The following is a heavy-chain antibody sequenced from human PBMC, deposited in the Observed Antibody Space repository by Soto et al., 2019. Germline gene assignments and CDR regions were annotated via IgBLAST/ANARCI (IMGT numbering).Heavy chain of an antibody. Sequence: ASVKVSCKASGGTFSSYAISWVRQAPGQGLEWMGGIIPIFGTANYAQKFQGRVTITADESTSTAYMELSSLRSEDTAVYYCARKNNYYASSGYYMYWGQGTLVTVSS. CDR3: ARKNNYYASSGYYMY. D-gene: IGHD3-22*01. V-gene: IGHV1-69*13. J-gene: IGHJ4*02. CDR2: IIPIFGTA. CDR1: GGTFSSYA.